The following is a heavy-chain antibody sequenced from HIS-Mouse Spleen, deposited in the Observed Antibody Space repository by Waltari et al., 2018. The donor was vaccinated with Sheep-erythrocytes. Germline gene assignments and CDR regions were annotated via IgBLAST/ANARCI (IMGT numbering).Heavy chain of an antibody. V-gene: IGHV3-15*01. CDR2: IKSNTNGGTT. D-gene: IGHD1-26*01. J-gene: IGHJ4*02. Sequence: EVQLVEAGGGVVKPGGSMSLCCSASGFTFSKAWMRWVRKAPGKGLEGVGRIKSNTNGGTTDYAAPVKGRFTISRDDSKNTLYLQMTSLKTEDTAVYYCTTEGVGDYWGQGTLVTVSS. CDR3: TTEGVGDY. CDR1: GFTFSKAW.